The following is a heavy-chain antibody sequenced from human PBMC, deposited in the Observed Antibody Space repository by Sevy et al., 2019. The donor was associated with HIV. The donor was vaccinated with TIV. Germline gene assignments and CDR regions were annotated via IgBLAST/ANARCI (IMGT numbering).Heavy chain of an antibody. CDR1: GGSISSYY. V-gene: IGHV4-59*01. CDR2: IYYSGST. CDR3: ARVYDGDYYDSSGYPNAFDI. Sequence: SETLSLTCTVSGGSISSYYWSWIRQPPGKGLEWIGYIYYSGSTNYNPSLKSRVTISVDTSKNQFSLKLGSVTAADTAVYYCARVYDGDYYDSSGYPNAFDIWGQGTMVTVSS. D-gene: IGHD3-22*01. J-gene: IGHJ3*02.